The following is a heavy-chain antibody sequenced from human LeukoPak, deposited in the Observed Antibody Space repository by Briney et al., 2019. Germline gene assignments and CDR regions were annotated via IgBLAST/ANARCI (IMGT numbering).Heavy chain of an antibody. CDR2: IYYSGTT. V-gene: IGHV4-59*01. CDR1: GGSISSYY. Sequence: SETLSLTCTVSGGSISSYYWSWIRQPLGKGLEWIGYIYYSGTTNYNPSLKSRVTISVDTSKNQFSLKLSSVTAADSAVYYCARESYYGSGSYPTHWGQGTLVTVSS. D-gene: IGHD3-10*01. CDR3: ARESYYGSGSYPTH. J-gene: IGHJ4*02.